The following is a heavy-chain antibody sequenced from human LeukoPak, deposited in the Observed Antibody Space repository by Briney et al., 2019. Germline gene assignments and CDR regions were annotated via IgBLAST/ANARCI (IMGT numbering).Heavy chain of an antibody. J-gene: IGHJ5*02. CDR3: ARGLVTTHDWFDP. CDR1: GGTFSSNT. D-gene: IGHD5-12*01. CDR2: IIPIFGTA. V-gene: IGHV1-69*06. Sequence: SVKVSCKASGGTFSSNTISWVRQAPGQGLECMGGIIPIFGTANYAQKFQGRVTITADKSTSTAYMELSSLRSEDTAVYYCARGLVTTHDWFDPWGQGTLVTVSS.